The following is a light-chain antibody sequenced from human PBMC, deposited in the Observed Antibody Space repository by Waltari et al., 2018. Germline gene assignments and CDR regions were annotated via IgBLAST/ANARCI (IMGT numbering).Light chain of an antibody. CDR3: QQYNSFPLT. V-gene: IGKV1-16*02. J-gene: IGKJ4*01. CDR1: QDISNY. Sequence: DIQMTQSRSSLSASVAARVTITCRASQDISNYLAWFPQKPGKAPKSLIYGASNLQSGVPSKFSGSGSGTDFTLTISSLQPEDSATYYCQQYNSFPLTFGGGTKVEIK. CDR2: GAS.